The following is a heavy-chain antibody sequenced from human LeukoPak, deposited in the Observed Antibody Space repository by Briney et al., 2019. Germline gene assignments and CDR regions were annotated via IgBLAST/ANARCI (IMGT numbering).Heavy chain of an antibody. Sequence: GGSLRLSCAASGFTFSDYAMNWVRQAPGKGLEWVSAISASGGITYYADSVKGRFTISRDNSKNTLYLQMNSLRVEDTAVYYCAKVLRKLVGAVDYWGQGTLVTVSS. J-gene: IGHJ4*02. V-gene: IGHV3-23*01. CDR1: GFTFSDYA. CDR3: AKVLRKLVGAVDY. D-gene: IGHD1-26*01. CDR2: ISASGGIT.